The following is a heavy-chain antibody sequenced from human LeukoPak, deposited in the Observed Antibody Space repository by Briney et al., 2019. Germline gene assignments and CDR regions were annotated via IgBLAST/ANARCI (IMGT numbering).Heavy chain of an antibody. J-gene: IGHJ6*02. CDR1: GGTFSSYA. CDR3: ARETGYSSTPYYYYGMDV. D-gene: IGHD6-13*01. Sequence: ASVKVSCKASGGTFSSYAISWVRQAPGQGLEWMGRIIPILGIANYAQKFQGRVTITADKSTSTAYMELNSLRSEDTAVYYCARETGYSSTPYYYYGMDVWGQGTTVTVSS. CDR2: IIPILGIA. V-gene: IGHV1-69*04.